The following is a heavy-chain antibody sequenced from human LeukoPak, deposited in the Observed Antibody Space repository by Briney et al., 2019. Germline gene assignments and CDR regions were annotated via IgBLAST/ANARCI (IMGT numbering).Heavy chain of an antibody. CDR2: IYSGDYT. CDR3: ARDRATVVTPELCFDY. D-gene: IGHD4-23*01. V-gene: IGHV3-66*01. Sequence: GGSLRLSCAASGFTVSFYYMSWVRQAPGRGLEWVSVIYSGDYTYYADSVKGRFTISRDNSKNTLYLQMNSLRAEDTAVYYCARDRATVVTPELCFDYWGQGTLVTVSS. CDR1: GFTVSFYY. J-gene: IGHJ4*02.